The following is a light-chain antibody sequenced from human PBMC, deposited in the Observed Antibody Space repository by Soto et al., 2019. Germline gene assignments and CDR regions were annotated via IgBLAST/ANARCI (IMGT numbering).Light chain of an antibody. J-gene: IGKJ1*01. CDR2: AAS. CDR1: QSISSY. V-gene: IGKV1-39*01. CDR3: QQSYSTLRRT. Sequence: DIQMTQSPSSLSASVGDRVTITCRASQSISSYLNWYQQKPGKAPKLLIYAASSLQSGVPSRFSGSGSGTDFTLTISSLQPEDFATYDCQQSYSTLRRTFGQGTKVEIK.